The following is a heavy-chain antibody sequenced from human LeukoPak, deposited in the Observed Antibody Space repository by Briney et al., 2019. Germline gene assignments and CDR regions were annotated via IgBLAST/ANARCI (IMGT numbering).Heavy chain of an antibody. J-gene: IGHJ4*02. CDR3: ARDRGLTLDY. V-gene: IGHV3-48*01. CDR1: GFTFSSYS. CDR2: ISSSSSTI. D-gene: IGHD3-10*01. Sequence: NPGGSLRLSCAASGFTFSSYSMNWVRQAPGKGLEWVSYISSSSSTIYYADSVKGRFTISRDNAKNSLYLQMNSLRAEDTAVYYCARDRGLTLDYWGQGTLVTVSS.